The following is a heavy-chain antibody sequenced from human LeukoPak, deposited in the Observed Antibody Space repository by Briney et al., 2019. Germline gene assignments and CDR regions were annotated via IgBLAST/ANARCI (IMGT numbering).Heavy chain of an antibody. CDR2: ISANNGNT. Sequence: PVAAVKVSCKASGFTFTSYGFSGVRQAPGQGLEWMGWISANNGNTIYAQKVQGRVTMTTDTSSTTAYMELRSLRSDDTAVYYCARDLLAMIPSFSGKYWGQGTLVIVSS. D-gene: IGHD5-12*01. CDR3: ARDLLAMIPSFSGKY. J-gene: IGHJ4*02. V-gene: IGHV1-18*01. CDR1: GFTFTSYG.